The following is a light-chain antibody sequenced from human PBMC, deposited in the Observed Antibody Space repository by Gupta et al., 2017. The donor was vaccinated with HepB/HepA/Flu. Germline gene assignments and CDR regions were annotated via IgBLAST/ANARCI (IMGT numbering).Light chain of an antibody. V-gene: IGLV3-21*04. CDR2: YDS. Sequence: SYVLTQPPSVSVAPGKTARITCGGNNIGSQSVHWYQQKPGQAPVRVIYYDSDRSSGITDRCFCYTAGNKATRHISSVEAGDGADDYCKVWDSNSDHVLFGGGTQLTVI. CDR1: NIGSQS. CDR3: KVWDSNSDHVL. J-gene: IGLJ2*01.